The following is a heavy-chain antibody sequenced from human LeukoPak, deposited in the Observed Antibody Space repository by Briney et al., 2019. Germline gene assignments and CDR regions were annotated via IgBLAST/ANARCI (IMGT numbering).Heavy chain of an antibody. CDR3: ARAPDDYDFWSGPFDY. D-gene: IGHD3-3*01. CDR1: GYTFTNYG. Sequence: ASVKVSCKASGYTFTNYGISWVRQAPGQGLEWMGWISAYSGDTNYAQNLQGRVTMTTDTSTSTAYMELRSLRSDDTAVYYCARAPDDYDFWSGPFDYWGRGTLVTVSS. V-gene: IGHV1-18*01. J-gene: IGHJ4*02. CDR2: ISAYSGDT.